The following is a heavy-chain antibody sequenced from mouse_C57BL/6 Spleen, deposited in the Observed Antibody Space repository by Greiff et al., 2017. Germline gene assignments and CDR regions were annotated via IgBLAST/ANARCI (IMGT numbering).Heavy chain of an antibody. Sequence: EVKLVESGGGLVQPGGSLSLSCAASGFTFTDYYMSWVRQPPGQALEWLGFIRNKANGYTTEYSASVKGRFTISRDNSQSILYLQMNALRAEDSATYYCARSYSNLYYAMDYWGQGTSVTVSS. CDR2: IRNKANGYTT. CDR1: GFTFTDYY. D-gene: IGHD2-5*01. J-gene: IGHJ4*01. V-gene: IGHV7-3*01. CDR3: ARSYSNLYYAMDY.